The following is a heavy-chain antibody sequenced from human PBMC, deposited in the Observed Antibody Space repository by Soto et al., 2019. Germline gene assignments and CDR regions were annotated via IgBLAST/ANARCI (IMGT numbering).Heavy chain of an antibody. CDR3: ARVGRRRFDY. CDR2: LIPMFDIA. V-gene: IGHV1-69*13. Sequence: SVKVSGKASGGTFTSYTVYWVRQAPGQGLEWVGGLIPMFDIANYAERFRGRVMITADEATNTASMELSSLTSADTAVYYCARVGRRRFDYWGQGTLVTVSS. J-gene: IGHJ4*02. CDR1: GGTFTSYT.